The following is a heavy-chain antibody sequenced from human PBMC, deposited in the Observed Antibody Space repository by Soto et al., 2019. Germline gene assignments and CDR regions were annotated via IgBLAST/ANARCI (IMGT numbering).Heavy chain of an antibody. CDR3: ASAPTDIVVVVAERRYYYHYGMDV. CDR1: GGTFSSYA. J-gene: IGHJ6*02. V-gene: IGHV1-69*13. D-gene: IGHD2-15*01. CDR2: IIPIFGTA. Sequence: SVKVSCKASGGTFSSYAINWVRQAPGQGLEWMGGIIPIFGTANYAQKFQGRVTITADESTSTAYMELSSLRSEDTAVYYCASAPTDIVVVVAERRYYYHYGMDVWGQGTTVTGSS.